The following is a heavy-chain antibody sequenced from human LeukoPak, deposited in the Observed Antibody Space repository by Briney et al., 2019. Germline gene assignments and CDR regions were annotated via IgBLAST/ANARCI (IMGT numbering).Heavy chain of an antibody. CDR1: GGSISRYY. J-gene: IGHJ6*03. V-gene: IGHV4-59*01. CDR2: IYYSGST. CDR3: ARVIAAVDYYYYYMDV. Sequence: SETLSLTCTVSGGSISRYYWSWIRQPPGKGLEWIGYIYYSGSTNYNPSLKSRVTISVDTSKNQFSLKLSSVTAADTAVYYCARVIAAVDYYYYYMDVWGKGTTVTVSS. D-gene: IGHD6-13*01.